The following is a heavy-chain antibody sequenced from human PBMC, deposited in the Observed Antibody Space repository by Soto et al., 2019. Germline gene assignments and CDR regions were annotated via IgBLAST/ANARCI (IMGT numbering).Heavy chain of an antibody. D-gene: IGHD6-19*01. Sequence: TLSLTCTVSGGSISSYYWSWIRQPAGKGLEWIGRIYTSGSTNYNPSLKSRVTMSVDTSKNQFSLKLSSVTAADTAVYYCAREGAAVADTFYYYYGMDVWGQGTTVTVSS. CDR2: IYTSGST. CDR1: GGSISSYY. J-gene: IGHJ6*02. CDR3: AREGAAVADTFYYYYGMDV. V-gene: IGHV4-4*07.